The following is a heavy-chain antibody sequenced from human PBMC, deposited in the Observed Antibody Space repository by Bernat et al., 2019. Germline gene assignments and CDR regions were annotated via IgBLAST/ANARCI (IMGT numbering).Heavy chain of an antibody. CDR2: INEVNGNS. CDR1: GYIFNTYA. CDR3: ARDRPTGAATDCMDV. V-gene: IGHV1-3*01. J-gene: IGHJ6*02. D-gene: IGHD2-21*02. Sequence: QVQLLQSGTEVKKPGASVLVSCKASGYIFNTYAVHWVRQAPGQGLEWMGWINEVNGNSRYSQKFQGRLTINWDTSATTACMELSSLTSDDTAVSYWARDRPTGAATDCMDVWGQGTTVSGSS.